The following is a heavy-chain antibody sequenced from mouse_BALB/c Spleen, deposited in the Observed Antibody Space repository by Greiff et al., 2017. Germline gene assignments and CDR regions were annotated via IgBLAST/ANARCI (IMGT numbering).Heavy chain of an antibody. D-gene: IGHD2-3*01. V-gene: IGHV5-12-2*01. CDR1: GFTFSSYT. CDR3: ARQGWLLDY. CDR2: ISNGGGST. J-gene: IGHJ2*01. Sequence: EVMLVESGGGLVQPGGSLKLSCAASGFTFSSYTMSWVRQTPEKRLEWVAYISNGGGSTYYPDTVKGRFTISRDNAKNTLYLQMSSLKSEDTAMYYCARQGWLLDYWGQGTTLTVSS.